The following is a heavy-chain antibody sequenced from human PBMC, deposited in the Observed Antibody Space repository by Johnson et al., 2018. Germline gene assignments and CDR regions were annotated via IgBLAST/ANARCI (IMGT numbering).Heavy chain of an antibody. V-gene: IGHV3-30*03. CDR1: GFTFSSYD. CDR3: ARDVFLTRGYQLLSGYFQH. D-gene: IGHD2-2*01. CDR2: LSYDGSNK. Sequence: QVQLVQSGGGVVQPGRSLRLSCAASGFTFSSYDMHWVRQAPGQGLEWVAVLSYDGSNKYYADSVKGRFTISRDNSKNTLYLQMSSLRAEDTAVAYCARDVFLTRGYQLLSGYFQHWGQGTLVTVSS. J-gene: IGHJ1*01.